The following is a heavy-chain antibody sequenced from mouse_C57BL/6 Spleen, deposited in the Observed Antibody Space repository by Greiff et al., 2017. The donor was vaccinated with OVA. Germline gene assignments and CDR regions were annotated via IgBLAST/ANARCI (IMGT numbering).Heavy chain of an antibody. D-gene: IGHD2-4*01. V-gene: IGHV1-15*01. J-gene: IGHJ2*01. CDR3: ARPFEYDGGGEYFDY. Sequence: QVQLQQSGAELVRPGASVTLSCKASGYTFTDYEMHWVKQTPVHGLEWIGAIDPETGGTAYNQKFKGKAILTADKSSSTAYMELRSLTSADSAVYYCARPFEYDGGGEYFDYWGQGTTLTVSS. CDR2: IDPETGGT. CDR1: GYTFTDYE.